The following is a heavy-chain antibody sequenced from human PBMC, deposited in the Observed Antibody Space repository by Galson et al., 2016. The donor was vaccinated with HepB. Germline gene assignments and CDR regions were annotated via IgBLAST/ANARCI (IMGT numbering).Heavy chain of an antibody. Sequence: SLRLSCAASGFTYSDYSMNWVRQAPGKGLEWVSSINGFSTYTKYADSVKGRFTISRDNAQNSLYLEMNSLRPEDTAVYFCARDSYTSGWYLAGYLYSWGQGTLVTVSS. CDR1: GFTYSDYS. J-gene: IGHJ4*02. CDR2: INGFSTYT. CDR3: ARDSYTSGWYLAGYLYS. D-gene: IGHD6-19*01. V-gene: IGHV3-21*01.